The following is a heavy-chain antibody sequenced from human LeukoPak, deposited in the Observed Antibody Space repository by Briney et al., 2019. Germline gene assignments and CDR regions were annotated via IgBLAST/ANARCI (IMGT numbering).Heavy chain of an antibody. D-gene: IGHD1-26*01. CDR1: GYTFTGYY. CDR3: ARIPSGSYSLDAFDI. V-gene: IGHV1-2*02. J-gene: IGHJ3*02. CDR2: INPNSGGT. Sequence: ASVKVSCKASGYTFTGYYMHWVRQAPGQGLEWMGWINPNSGGTNYAQKFQGRVTMTRDTSISTAYMELSRLRSDDTAVYYCARIPSGSYSLDAFDIWGQGTMVTVSS.